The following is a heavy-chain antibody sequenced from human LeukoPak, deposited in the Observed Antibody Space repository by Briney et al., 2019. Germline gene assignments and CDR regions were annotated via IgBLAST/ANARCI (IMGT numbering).Heavy chain of an antibody. V-gene: IGHV3-23*01. J-gene: IGHJ4*02. D-gene: IGHD1-26*01. CDR3: AKGPTSGSYGILDY. Sequence: GGSLRLSCAASGFTFSTYAVSWVRQTPGRELEWVAAISGSGDNTYYADSVKGRFTISRDNSKNTLYLQLSSLRADDTAVYYCAKGPTSGSYGILDYWGQGTLVTVSS. CDR2: ISGSGDNT. CDR1: GFTFSTYA.